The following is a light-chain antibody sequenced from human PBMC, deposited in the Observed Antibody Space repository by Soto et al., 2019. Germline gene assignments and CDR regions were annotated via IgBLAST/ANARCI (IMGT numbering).Light chain of an antibody. CDR3: QHYNISPNT. CDR2: GAS. V-gene: IGKV3-15*01. CDR1: QSVSSN. Sequence: DIVMTQSPATLSVSPGERATLSCRASQSVSSNLAWYQQRPGQAPRLLIFGASTRSPDIPARFSGSGSGSDFSLTISRLQSEDFAFYSCQHYNISPNTVGQGTKGQIK. J-gene: IGKJ1*01.